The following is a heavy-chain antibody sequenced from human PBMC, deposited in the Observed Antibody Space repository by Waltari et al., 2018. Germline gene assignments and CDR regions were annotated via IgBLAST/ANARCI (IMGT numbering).Heavy chain of an antibody. CDR2: IIPIFGTA. V-gene: IGHV1-69*05. D-gene: IGHD5-12*01. CDR3: ARDYIVATRGYYYYGMDV. Sequence: QVQLVQSGAEVKKPGSSVKVSCKASGGTFSSYAISWVRQAPGQGLEWMGGIIPIFGTANYAQKFQGRLTITTDESTSTAYMELSSLRSEDTAVYYCARDYIVATRGYYYYGMDVWGQGTTVTVSS. CDR1: GGTFSSYA. J-gene: IGHJ6*02.